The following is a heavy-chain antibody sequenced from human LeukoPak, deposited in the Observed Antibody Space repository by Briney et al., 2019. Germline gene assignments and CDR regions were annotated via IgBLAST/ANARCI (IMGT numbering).Heavy chain of an antibody. Sequence: SETLSLTCTVSGGSISSYYWSWIRQPPGKGLEWIGYIYYGGSTNYNPSLKSRVTISVDTSKNQFSLKLSSVTAADTAVYYCARLKIQYYDFWSGPSQLYYYYGMDVWGQGATVTVSS. D-gene: IGHD3-3*01. CDR2: IYYGGST. CDR1: GGSISSYY. V-gene: IGHV4-59*08. CDR3: ARLKIQYYDFWSGPSQLYYYYGMDV. J-gene: IGHJ6*02.